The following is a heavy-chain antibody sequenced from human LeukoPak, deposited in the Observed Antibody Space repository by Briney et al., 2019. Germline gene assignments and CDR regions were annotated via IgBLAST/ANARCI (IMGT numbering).Heavy chain of an antibody. CDR1: GFTSREFV. J-gene: IGHJ6*02. V-gene: IGHV3-23*01. CDR2: INNGDSST. D-gene: IGHD6-25*01. Sequence: GGSLRLSCAASGFTSREFVMSWVRQAPGKGLEWVSTINNGDSSTYYADSVKGRFTIPRDNSKNTLDLQMNGLRAEDTAVYYCARRGGGQGYGMDVWGQGTTVAVSS. CDR3: ARRGGGQGYGMDV.